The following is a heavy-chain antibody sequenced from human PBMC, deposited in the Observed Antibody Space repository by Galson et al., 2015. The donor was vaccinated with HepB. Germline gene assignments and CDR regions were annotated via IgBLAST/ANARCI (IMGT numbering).Heavy chain of an antibody. Sequence: SLRLSCAASGFTVSSNYMSWVRQAPGKGLEWVSVIYSGGSTYYADSVKGRFTISIDDSKNTLYPQMNSLRAEDTAVYYCARDRGYGNYYFDYWGQGTLVTVSS. CDR1: GFTVSSNY. D-gene: IGHD6-25*01. J-gene: IGHJ4*02. CDR3: ARDRGYGNYYFDY. CDR2: IYSGGST. V-gene: IGHV3-53*01.